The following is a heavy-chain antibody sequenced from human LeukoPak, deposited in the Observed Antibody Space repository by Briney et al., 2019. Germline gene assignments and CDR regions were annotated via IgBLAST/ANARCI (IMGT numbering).Heavy chain of an antibody. Sequence: PGGSLRLSCTVSGFTVSSNSMSWVRQAPGKGLEWVSFIYSDNTHYSDSVKGRFTISRDNSKNTLYLQMNSLRAEDTAVYYCAKERGCSFGSCACIPDYWGQGTLVTVSS. V-gene: IGHV3-53*01. CDR3: AKERGCSFGSCACIPDY. J-gene: IGHJ4*02. D-gene: IGHD2-15*01. CDR2: IYSDNT. CDR1: GFTVSSNS.